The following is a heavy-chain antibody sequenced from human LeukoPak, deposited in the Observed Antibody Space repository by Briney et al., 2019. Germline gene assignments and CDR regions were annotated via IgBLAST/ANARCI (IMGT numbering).Heavy chain of an antibody. CDR2: INHSGST. CDR1: GGSFSGYY. Sequence: SETLSLTCAVYGGSFSGYYWNWIRQPPGKGLEWIGEINHSGSTNYNPSLKSRVTISVDTSKNQFSLKLSSVTAADTAVYYCARAADYYDSSGYYPLDYWGQGTLVTVSS. CDR3: ARAADYYDSSGYYPLDY. D-gene: IGHD3-22*01. V-gene: IGHV4-34*01. J-gene: IGHJ4*02.